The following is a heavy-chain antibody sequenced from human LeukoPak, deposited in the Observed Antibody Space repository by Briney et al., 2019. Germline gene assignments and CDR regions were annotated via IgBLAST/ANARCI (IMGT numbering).Heavy chain of an antibody. J-gene: IGHJ6*02. CDR1: GFTLSSYG. CDR3: AKDLHLYGIGHYYGMDV. Sequence: GGSPRLSCAASGFTLSSYGMRWVRQPPGKGRGWVAVISFDVNYKYYFDSVKGRFTISRDNSKNTLYLQMSSLRTENTAVYYCAKDLHLYGIGHYYGMDVWGQGTTITVSS. CDR2: ISFDVNYK. V-gene: IGHV3-30*18. D-gene: IGHD1-26*01.